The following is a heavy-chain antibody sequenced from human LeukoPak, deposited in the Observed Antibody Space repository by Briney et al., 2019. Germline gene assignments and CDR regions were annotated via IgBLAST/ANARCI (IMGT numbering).Heavy chain of an antibody. CDR2: INHSGST. V-gene: IGHV4-34*01. Sequence: PSETLSPTCAVYGGSFSGYYWSWIRQPPGKGLEWIGEINHSGSTNYNPSLKSRVTISVDTSKNQFSLKLSSVTAADTAVYYCARGTSGYSYGTRDYWGQGTLVTVSS. D-gene: IGHD5-18*01. CDR1: GGSFSGYY. CDR3: ARGTSGYSYGTRDY. J-gene: IGHJ4*02.